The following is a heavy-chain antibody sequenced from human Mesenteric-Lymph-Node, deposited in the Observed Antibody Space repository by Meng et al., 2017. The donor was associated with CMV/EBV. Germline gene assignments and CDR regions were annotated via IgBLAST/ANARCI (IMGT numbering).Heavy chain of an antibody. Sequence: CKTSGYTFSGYYMHWVRQAPGQGLGWMAWINPNSGDTSSAQKFQGRVTMTRDTSISTVYMDLSGLGYEDTAVYYCAAGYRSGWYDFDYWGQGTLVTVSS. CDR1: GYTFSGYY. V-gene: IGHV1-2*02. J-gene: IGHJ4*02. D-gene: IGHD6-19*01. CDR2: INPNSGDT. CDR3: AAGYRSGWYDFDY.